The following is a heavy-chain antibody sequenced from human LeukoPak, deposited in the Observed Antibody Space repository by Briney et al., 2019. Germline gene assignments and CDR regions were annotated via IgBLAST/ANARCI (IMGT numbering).Heavy chain of an antibody. V-gene: IGHV1-24*01. J-gene: IGHJ4*02. CDR2: FDPEDGET. D-gene: IGHD5-12*01. CDR3: ATPLPGYSGYPSFDY. CDR1: GYTLTELS. Sequence: ASVKVSCKVSGYTLTELSMHWVRQAPGKGLEWMGGFDPEDGETIYAQEFQGRVTMTEDTSTDTAYMELSSLRSEDTAVYYCATPLPGYSGYPSFDYWGQGTLVTVSS.